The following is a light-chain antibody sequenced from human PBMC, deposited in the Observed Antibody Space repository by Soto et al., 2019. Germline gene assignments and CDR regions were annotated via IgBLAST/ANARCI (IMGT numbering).Light chain of an antibody. CDR2: AAS. V-gene: IGKV1-12*01. CDR1: QGIRSW. CDR3: QQANSLPRT. J-gene: IGKJ5*01. Sequence: DIQMTQSPSSVSASVGDRVTITCRASQGIRSWLAWYQQKPGNTPKLLIYAASSLQSGVPSSFTGSGSGTDFTLTISSLQPEDSATYYCQQANSLPRTFGQGTRLEIK.